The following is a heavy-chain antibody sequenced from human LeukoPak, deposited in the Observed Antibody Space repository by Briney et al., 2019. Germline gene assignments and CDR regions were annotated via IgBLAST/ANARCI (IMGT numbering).Heavy chain of an antibody. V-gene: IGHV1-2*02. Sequence: GASVKVSCKASGYTFTGYYMHWVRQAPGQGLEWMGWINPNSGGTNYAQKFQGRVTMTRDTSISTAYMELSRLRSDDTAVYYCARVENYYDNWAHDYWGQGTLVTVSS. CDR1: GYTFTGYY. CDR2: INPNSGGT. J-gene: IGHJ4*02. CDR3: ARVENYYDNWAHDY. D-gene: IGHD3-22*01.